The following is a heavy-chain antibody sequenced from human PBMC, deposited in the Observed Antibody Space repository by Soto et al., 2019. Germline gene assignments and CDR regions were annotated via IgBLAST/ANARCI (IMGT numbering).Heavy chain of an antibody. CDR1: GYTFTGYY. CDR3: ARGATGSSRQAKSSLYYFDC. D-gene: IGHD6-6*01. CDR2: INPNSGGT. V-gene: IGHV1-2*04. J-gene: IGHJ4*02. Sequence: ASVKVSCKASGYTFTGYYTHWVRQAPGQGLEWMGWINPNSGGTNYAQKFQGWVTMTRDTSISTAYMELSRLRSDDTAVYYCARGATGSSRQAKSSLYYFDCWGQGTLVTVSS.